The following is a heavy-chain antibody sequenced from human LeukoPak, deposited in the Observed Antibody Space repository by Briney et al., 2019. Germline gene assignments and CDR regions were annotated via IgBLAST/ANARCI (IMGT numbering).Heavy chain of an antibody. J-gene: IGHJ4*02. CDR1: GFTFSSYG. V-gene: IGHV3-33*01. Sequence: EGSLRLSCAASGFTFSSYGMHWVRQAPGKGLEWVAVIWYDGSNKYYADSVKGRFTISRDNSKNTLYLQMNSLRAEDTAVYYCARDRGRWLAPRFDYWGQGTLVTVSS. CDR2: IWYDGSNK. CDR3: ARDRGRWLAPRFDY. D-gene: IGHD6-19*01.